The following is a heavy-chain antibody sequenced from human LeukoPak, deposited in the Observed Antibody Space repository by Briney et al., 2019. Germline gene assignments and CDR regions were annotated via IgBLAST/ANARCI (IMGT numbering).Heavy chain of an antibody. V-gene: IGHV1-69*04. Sequence: SVKVSCKASGGTFTNYAINWVRQAPGQGLEWMGRIIPILDVTNYAQKFQGRVTITADQSTSTAYMELSSLRSEDTAVCYCARGGGVDILTGFQYWGQGTLVTVSS. CDR1: GGTFTNYA. D-gene: IGHD3-9*01. CDR2: IIPILDVT. J-gene: IGHJ4*02. CDR3: ARGGGVDILTGFQY.